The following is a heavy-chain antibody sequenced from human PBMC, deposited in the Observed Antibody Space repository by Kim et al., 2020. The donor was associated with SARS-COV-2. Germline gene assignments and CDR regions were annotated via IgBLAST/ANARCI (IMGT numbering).Heavy chain of an antibody. CDR3: ARAGRITLFGVFNWFDP. CDR1: GGSVSSGDYY. V-gene: IGHV4-31*03. D-gene: IGHD3-3*01. Sequence: SETLSLTCTVSGGSVSSGDYYWSWIRHHPGQGLEWIGYIYYSGSTYYNPSLKSRVSISVDTSKNQFSLKLSSVTAADTAVYYCARAGRITLFGVFNWFDPWGQGTLVTVSS. J-gene: IGHJ5*02. CDR2: IYYSGST.